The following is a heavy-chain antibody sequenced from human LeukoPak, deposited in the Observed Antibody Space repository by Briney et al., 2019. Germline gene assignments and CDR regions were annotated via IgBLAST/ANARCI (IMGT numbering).Heavy chain of an antibody. CDR1: GFTFSSYA. CDR2: ISYDGSNK. J-gene: IGHJ4*02. CDR3: ARDTGSYVGFDY. V-gene: IGHV3-30*04. Sequence: PGRSLRLSCAASGFTFSSYAMHWVRQAPGKGLEWVAVISYDGSNKYYADSVKGRFTISRDNSKNTLYLQMNSLRAEDTAVYYCARDTGSYVGFDYWGQGTLVAVSS. D-gene: IGHD1-26*01.